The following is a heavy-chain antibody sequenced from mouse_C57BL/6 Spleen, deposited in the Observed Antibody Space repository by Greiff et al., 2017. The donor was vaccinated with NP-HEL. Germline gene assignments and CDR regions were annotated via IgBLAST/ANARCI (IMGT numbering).Heavy chain of an antibody. D-gene: IGHD1-1*01. V-gene: IGHV1-59*01. CDR3: ARSGTTVVATDYYAMDY. J-gene: IGHJ4*01. CDR2: IDPSDSYT. CDR1: GYTFTSYW. Sequence: QVQLQQPGAELVRPGTSVNLSCKASGYTFTSYWMHWVKQRPGQGLEWIGVIDPSDSYTNYNQKFKGKATLTVDTSSSTAYMQLSSLTSEDSAVYYCARSGTTVVATDYYAMDYWGQGTSVTVSS.